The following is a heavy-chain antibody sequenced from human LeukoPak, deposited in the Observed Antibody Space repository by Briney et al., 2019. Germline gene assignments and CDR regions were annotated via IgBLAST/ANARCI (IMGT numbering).Heavy chain of an antibody. CDR2: IRYDGSNK. CDR3: AKANYDILTGYHEYNWFDP. V-gene: IGHV3-30*02. J-gene: IGHJ5*02. Sequence: GGSLRLSCVASGFTFSSYGMHWVRQAPGKGLEWVAFIRYDGSNKYYADSVKGRFTISRDNSKNTLYLQMNSLRAEDTAVYYCAKANYDILTGYHEYNWFDPWGQGTLVTVSS. D-gene: IGHD3-9*01. CDR1: GFTFSSYG.